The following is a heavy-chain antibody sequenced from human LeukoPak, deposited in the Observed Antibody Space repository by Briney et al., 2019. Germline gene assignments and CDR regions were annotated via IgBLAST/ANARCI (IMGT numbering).Heavy chain of an antibody. CDR3: ARGTVGVTNFDY. CDR1: GYTFTSYD. J-gene: IGHJ4*02. V-gene: IGHV1-8*01. CDR2: MNPNIINT. Sequence: GASVKVSCKASGYTFTSYDINWVRQATGQGLEWMGWMNPNIINTGYAQKFQGRVTMTRNTSISTAYMELSSLRSEDTAVYYCARGTVGVTNFDYWGQGTLVTVSS. D-gene: IGHD1-26*01.